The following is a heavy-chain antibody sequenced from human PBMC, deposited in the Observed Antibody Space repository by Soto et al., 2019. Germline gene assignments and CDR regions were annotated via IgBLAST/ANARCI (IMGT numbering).Heavy chain of an antibody. CDR1: GYSFTSYW. V-gene: IGHV5-51*02. D-gene: IGHD2-2*01. J-gene: IGHJ6*02. CDR3: ARLWPKGPAAMYNYGMDV. Sequence: LKISCKGSGYSFTSYWTGWVRQMPGKGLEWMGIIYPGDSDTRYSPSFQGQVTISADKSISTAYLQWSSLKASDTAMYYCARLWPKGPAAMYNYGMDVWGQGTTVTVSS. CDR2: IYPGDSDT.